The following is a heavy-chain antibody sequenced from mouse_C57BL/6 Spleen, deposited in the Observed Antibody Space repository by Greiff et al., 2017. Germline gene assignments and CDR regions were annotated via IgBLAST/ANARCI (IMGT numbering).Heavy chain of an antibody. Sequence: EVQLQQSGPELVKPGASVKIPCKASGYTFTDYNMDWVKQSHGKSLEWIGDINPNNGGTIYNQKFKGKATLTVDKSSSTAYMELRSLTSEDTAVYYCARWGAYGNYDAMDYWGQGTSVTVSS. CDR1: GYTFTDYN. CDR3: ARWGAYGNYDAMDY. CDR2: INPNNGGT. V-gene: IGHV1-18*01. D-gene: IGHD2-1*01. J-gene: IGHJ4*01.